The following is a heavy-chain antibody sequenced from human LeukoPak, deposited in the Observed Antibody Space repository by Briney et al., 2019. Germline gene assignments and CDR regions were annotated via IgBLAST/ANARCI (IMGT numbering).Heavy chain of an antibody. Sequence: SETLSLTCTVSGGSISSGDYYWSWIRQPPGTGLEWLGYIYYSGSTYYNPSLKSRVTISVDTSKNQFSLKLSSVTAADTAVYYCASVTRYSSGFTGPFDYWGQGTLVTVSS. CDR1: GGSISSGDYY. V-gene: IGHV4-30-4*08. J-gene: IGHJ4*02. CDR2: IYYSGST. D-gene: IGHD6-19*01. CDR3: ASVTRYSSGFTGPFDY.